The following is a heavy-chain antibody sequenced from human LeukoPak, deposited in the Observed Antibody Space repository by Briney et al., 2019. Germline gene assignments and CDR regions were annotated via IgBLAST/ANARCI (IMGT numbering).Heavy chain of an antibody. D-gene: IGHD3-22*01. Sequence: GGSLRPSCTASGFTFGRYWMSWVRQAPGKGLEWAADIREDGNKKYYGDSVKGRITISRDNAKNTLYLQMNSLRAEDTAVYYCARSDYYDTQAEYLPSYAFDIWDQGTMVTVSS. CDR3: ARSDYYDTQAEYLPSYAFDI. J-gene: IGHJ3*02. CDR1: GFTFGRYW. CDR2: IREDGNKK. V-gene: IGHV3-7*01.